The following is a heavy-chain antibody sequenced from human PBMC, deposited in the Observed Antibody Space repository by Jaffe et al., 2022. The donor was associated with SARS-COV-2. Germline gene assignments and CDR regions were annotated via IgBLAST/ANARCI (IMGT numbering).Heavy chain of an antibody. CDR1: GGSISSYY. CDR3: AREGYCSGGSCSFDY. CDR2: IYYSGST. V-gene: IGHV4-59*01. D-gene: IGHD2-15*01. J-gene: IGHJ4*02. Sequence: QVQLQESGPGLVKPSETLSLTCTVSGGSISSYYWSWIRQPPGKGLEWIGYIYYSGSTNYNPSLKSRVTISVDTSKNQFSLKLSSVTAADTAVYYCAREGYCSGGSCSFDYWGQGTLVTVSS.